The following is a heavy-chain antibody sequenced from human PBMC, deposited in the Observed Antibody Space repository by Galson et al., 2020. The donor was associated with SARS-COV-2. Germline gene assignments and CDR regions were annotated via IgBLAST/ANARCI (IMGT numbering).Heavy chain of an antibody. CDR1: GFVFSRFA. D-gene: IGHD5-18*01. CDR2: INGTGGYT. J-gene: IGHJ4*02. Sequence: GSLRLSCVASGFVFSRFALHWVRQAPGQGPEHVSAINGTGGYTFYADPVKGRFTISRDNSKNTLYLQMGSLRPEDTGVYDCARPGGGGYPDWGQGTLVTVSS. CDR3: ARPGGGGYPD. V-gene: IGHV3-64*02.